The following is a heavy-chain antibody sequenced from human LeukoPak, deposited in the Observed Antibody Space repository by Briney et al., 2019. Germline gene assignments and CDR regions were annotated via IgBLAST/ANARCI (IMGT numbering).Heavy chain of an antibody. J-gene: IGHJ4*02. Sequence: SQTLYLTCAISGDSVSSYRAAWNWVRQSPSRGLECLVRTRYRFTWYNDYEVSVKGRISFNSDTSKNQVSLQLNSVTPEDTAVYYCARETTIIGGVLNPIDYWGQGTLVTVSS. CDR1: GDSVSSYRAA. D-gene: IGHD3-10*01. CDR2: TRYRFTWYN. CDR3: ARETTIIGGVLNPIDY. V-gene: IGHV6-1*01.